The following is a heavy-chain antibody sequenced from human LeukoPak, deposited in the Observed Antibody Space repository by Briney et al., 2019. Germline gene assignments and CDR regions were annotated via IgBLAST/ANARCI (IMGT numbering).Heavy chain of an antibody. V-gene: IGHV1-2*02. Sequence: ASVKVSCKASGYTFTGYYMHWVRQAPGQGLEWMGWINPNSGGTNYAQKFQGRVTMTRDTSISTAYMELSRLRSDDTAVYYCARESGGIVGAHDAFDIWGQGTMVTVSS. CDR2: INPNSGGT. J-gene: IGHJ3*02. CDR3: ARESGGIVGAHDAFDI. D-gene: IGHD1-26*01. CDR1: GYTFTGYY.